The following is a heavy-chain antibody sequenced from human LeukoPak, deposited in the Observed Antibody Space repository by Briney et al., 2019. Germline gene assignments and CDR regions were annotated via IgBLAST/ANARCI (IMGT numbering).Heavy chain of an antibody. CDR1: GYIFNNYG. Sequence: ASVKVSCKASGYIFNNYGISWVRQAPGQGLEWMGWVSSYNGDTNYVQRFQGRVTTSADTSTSTAYMELSSLRSEDTAVYYCARFFRVAFDPWGQGTLVTVSS. CDR2: VSSYNGDT. D-gene: IGHD2/OR15-2a*01. J-gene: IGHJ5*02. CDR3: ARFFRVAFDP. V-gene: IGHV1-18*01.